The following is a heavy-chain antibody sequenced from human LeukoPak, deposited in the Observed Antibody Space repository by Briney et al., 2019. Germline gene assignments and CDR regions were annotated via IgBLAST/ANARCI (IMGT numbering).Heavy chain of an antibody. Sequence: GGSLRLSCAASGFTVSSNYMSWVRQAPGKGPEWVSVIYSGGSTYYADSVKGRFTISRDNSKNTLYLQMNSLRAEDTAVYYCARLGASRRYFDYWGQGTLVTVSS. V-gene: IGHV3-53*01. J-gene: IGHJ4*02. D-gene: IGHD1-26*01. CDR3: ARLGASRRYFDY. CDR2: IYSGGST. CDR1: GFTVSSNY.